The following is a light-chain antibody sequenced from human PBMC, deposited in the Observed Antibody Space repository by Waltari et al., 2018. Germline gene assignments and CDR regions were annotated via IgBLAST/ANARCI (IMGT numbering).Light chain of an antibody. CDR1: SSDVGAYNY. CDR2: EVT. Sequence: QSALTQPASVSGSPGQSITISCTGTSSDVGAYNYVSWYQQHPGKAPKLMIHEVTNLPSGVSTRFSGSKSGNTASLTISGLQAEDEADYYCSSYTSSNTYVFGTGTKVTVL. J-gene: IGLJ1*01. CDR3: SSYTSSNTYV. V-gene: IGLV2-14*01.